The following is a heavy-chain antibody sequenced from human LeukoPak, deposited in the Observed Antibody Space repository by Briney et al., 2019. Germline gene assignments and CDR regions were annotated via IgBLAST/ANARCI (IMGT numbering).Heavy chain of an antibody. J-gene: IGHJ4*02. Sequence: GASVKVSCKASGYTFTSYGISWVRQAPGQGLEWMGWISAYNGNTNYAQKLQGRVTMTTDTSTSTAYMELRSLRSDDTAVYYCARALGGSGYATTLTLTPGDYWGQGTLVTVSS. CDR1: GYTFTSYG. D-gene: IGHD3-3*01. CDR3: ARALGGSGYATTLTLTPGDY. CDR2: ISAYNGNT. V-gene: IGHV1-18*01.